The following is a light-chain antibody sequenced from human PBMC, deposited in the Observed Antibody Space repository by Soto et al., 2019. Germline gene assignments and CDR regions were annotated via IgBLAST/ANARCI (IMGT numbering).Light chain of an antibody. CDR3: QRYNDYQYI. CDR1: QSITTW. V-gene: IGKV1-5*03. Sequence: DIQMTQSPSTLSASVGDRVTITCRARQSITTWLAWYQQKPGKAPKLLIYKATNLQSGVPSRFSGSGSGTEFSLTISSLQPDDFATYYCQRYNDYQYIFGQGTKLEIK. J-gene: IGKJ2*01. CDR2: KAT.